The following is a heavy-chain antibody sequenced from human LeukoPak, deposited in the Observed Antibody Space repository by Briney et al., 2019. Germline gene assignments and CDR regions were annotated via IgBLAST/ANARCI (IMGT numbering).Heavy chain of an antibody. CDR3: AREGSYRALDI. CDR2: IGSSSSYI. Sequence: GGSLRLSCAASGFTFSSYSMNWVRQAPGKGLEWVSSIGSSSSYIYYADSVKGRFTISRDNAKNSLYLQMNSLRAEDTAVYYCAREGSYRALDIWGQGTMVTVSS. CDR1: GFTFSSYS. J-gene: IGHJ3*02. V-gene: IGHV3-21*01. D-gene: IGHD3-16*02.